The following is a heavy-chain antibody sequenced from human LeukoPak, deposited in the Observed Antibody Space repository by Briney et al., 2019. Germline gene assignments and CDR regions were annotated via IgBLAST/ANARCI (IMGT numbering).Heavy chain of an antibody. D-gene: IGHD3-16*01. CDR1: GFTFYDYG. CDR3: ARDVGGSLILAVDY. CDR2: IYLNCRST. Sequence: PGGSLRLSCAASGFTFYDYGMSWVGQAPGKGGRGGCGIYLNCRSTCYAYSVKGRFTISNDNANNSLYLQMNSLRADDTALYYCARDVGGSLILAVDYWGQGTLLTVSS. V-gene: IGHV3-20*04. J-gene: IGHJ4*02.